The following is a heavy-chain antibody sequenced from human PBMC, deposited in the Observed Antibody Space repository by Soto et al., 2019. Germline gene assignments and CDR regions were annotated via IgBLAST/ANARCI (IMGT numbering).Heavy chain of an antibody. D-gene: IGHD6-19*01. CDR3: ARGHSSGWFYFFDY. CDR1: GGSFSGYY. V-gene: IGHV4-34*01. Sequence: PSETLSLTCAVYGGSFSGYYWSWIRQPPGKGLEWIGEINHSGSTNYNPSLKSRVTISVDTSKNQFSLKLSSVTAADTAVYYCARGHSSGWFYFFDYWGQGTLVTVSS. CDR2: INHSGST. J-gene: IGHJ4*02.